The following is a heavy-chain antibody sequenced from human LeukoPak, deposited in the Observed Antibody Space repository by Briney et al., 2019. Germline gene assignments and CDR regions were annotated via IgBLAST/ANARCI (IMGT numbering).Heavy chain of an antibody. CDR1: EFTFSSYW. V-gene: IGHV3-74*01. J-gene: IGHJ4*02. CDR3: ARYSSSSGGASHYLDY. D-gene: IGHD6-6*01. CDR2: INSDGRTT. Sequence: GGSLRLSCEASEFTFSSYWMHWVRQAPGKGLVWVSRINSDGRTTIYADSVKGRFTISRDNAKNTVYLQMNSLRAEDTAVYYCARYSSSSGGASHYLDYWGQGTLVTVSS.